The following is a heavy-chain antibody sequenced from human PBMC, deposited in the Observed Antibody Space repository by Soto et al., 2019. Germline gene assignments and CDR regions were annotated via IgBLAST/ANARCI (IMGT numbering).Heavy chain of an antibody. CDR3: ARMGTNCGLDV. V-gene: IGHV4-31*03. D-gene: IGHD1-1*01. CDR1: GGSIRSGGYY. Sequence: QVQLQESGPGLVKPSQTLSLTCTVSGGSIRSGGYYWSWIRQQPGKGLEWIGYIYYSGSTYYNPALKSRRMRSVDTAKNQGALNLSAGTAADTAVYYGARMGTNCGLDVWGQGTTGTVSS. J-gene: IGHJ6*02. CDR2: IYYSGST.